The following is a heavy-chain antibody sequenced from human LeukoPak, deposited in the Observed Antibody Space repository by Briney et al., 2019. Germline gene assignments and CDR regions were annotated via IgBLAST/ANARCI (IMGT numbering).Heavy chain of an antibody. J-gene: IGHJ6*03. CDR2: INDSGGNT. Sequence: WGSLTLPYLPCLLWLNQYPLLELRQAPGQGLEWVLSINDSGGNTYNADSVKGRFTISKDNSENRLSLQMDSLGAEDPDVYFCAQDTTAWWYHRAYMNVWGKGTTVTVSS. D-gene: IGHD2-15*01. V-gene: IGHV3-23*01. CDR1: LLWLNQYP. CDR3: AQDTTAWWYHRAYMNV.